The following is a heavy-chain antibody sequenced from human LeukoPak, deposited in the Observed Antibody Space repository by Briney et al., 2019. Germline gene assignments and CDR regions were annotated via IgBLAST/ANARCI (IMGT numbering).Heavy chain of an antibody. CDR3: ANLDLYYDILTGYSDNVYDI. Sequence: PGRSLRLSCAASGFTFTNYGMHWVRQAPGKGLEWVAAISYDETKKYYAESLSGRFTLSRDNSKHTVYLRMKSLRADDTAVYYCANLDLYYDILTGYSDNVYDIWGQGTMVSVSS. D-gene: IGHD3-9*01. CDR1: GFTFTNYG. CDR2: ISYDETKK. J-gene: IGHJ3*02. V-gene: IGHV3-30*18.